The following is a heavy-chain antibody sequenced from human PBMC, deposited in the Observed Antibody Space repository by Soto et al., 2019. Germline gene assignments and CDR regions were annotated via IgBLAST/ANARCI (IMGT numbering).Heavy chain of an antibody. CDR2: ISSSSSYI. V-gene: IGHV3-21*01. CDR1: GITFTNYG. Sequence: GGSLRLSCAASGITFTNYGFNWVRQASGKGLEWVSSISSSSSYIYYADSVKGRFTISRDNAKNSLYLQMNSLRAEDTAVYYCARAGSWGQGTLVTVSS. D-gene: IGHD5-12*01. CDR3: ARAGS. J-gene: IGHJ5*02.